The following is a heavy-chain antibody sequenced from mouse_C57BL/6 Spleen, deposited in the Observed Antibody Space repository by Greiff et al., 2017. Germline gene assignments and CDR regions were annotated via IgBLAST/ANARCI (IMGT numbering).Heavy chain of an antibody. V-gene: IGHV1-50*01. Sequence: VQLQQPGAELVKPGASVKLSCKASGYTFTSYWMQWVKQRPGQGLEWIGEIDPSDSYTNYNQKFKGKATLTVDTSSSTAYMQLSSLTSEDSAVYYCARGRLRHDYAMDYWGQGTSVTVSS. J-gene: IGHJ4*01. CDR2: IDPSDSYT. CDR3: ARGRLRHDYAMDY. D-gene: IGHD2-4*01. CDR1: GYTFTSYW.